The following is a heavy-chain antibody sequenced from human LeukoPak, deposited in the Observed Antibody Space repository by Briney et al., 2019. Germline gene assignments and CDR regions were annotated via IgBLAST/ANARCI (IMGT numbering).Heavy chain of an antibody. J-gene: IGHJ4*02. CDR1: GGTFSSYA. D-gene: IGHD3-16*01. Sequence: ASVKVSCKASGGTFSSYAISWVRRAPGQGLEWMGWISAYIGNRNYAQKFQGRVTMTTDTSTSTAYMELTSLRSDDTAVYYCARDTPDWSYGQSIYYFDYWGQGTLVTVSS. CDR2: ISAYIGNR. V-gene: IGHV1-18*01. CDR3: ARDTPDWSYGQSIYYFDY.